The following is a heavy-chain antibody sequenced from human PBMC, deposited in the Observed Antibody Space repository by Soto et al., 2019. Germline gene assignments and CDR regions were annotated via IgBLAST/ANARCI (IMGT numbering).Heavy chain of an antibody. J-gene: IGHJ5*02. CDR1: GGSISIGDYY. CDR2: IYYSGST. D-gene: IGHD3-9*01. Sequence: SETLSLTCTVSGGSISIGDYYWSCMRQPPGKGLEWIGYIYYSGSTYYNPSLKSRVTISVDTSKNQFSLKLSSVTAADTAVYYCARDMYYDILTGYYGLANWFDPWGQGTLVTVSS. CDR3: ARDMYYDILTGYYGLANWFDP. V-gene: IGHV4-30-4*01.